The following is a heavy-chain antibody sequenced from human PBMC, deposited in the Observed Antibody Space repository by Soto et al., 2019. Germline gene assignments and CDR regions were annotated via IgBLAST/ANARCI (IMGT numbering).Heavy chain of an antibody. Sequence: QFQLVQSGAEVQKPGSSVKVSCKASGGTFSRFSFNWVRQAPGQGLEWMGGIMPMCGTEKYAQKFQDKVTLTSDESTGTAYMELSRLTSEYTDVYYCAIDSRYGLDAFDIWGHWTLVTVSS. V-gene: IGHV1-69*05. D-gene: IGHD3-9*01. J-gene: IGHJ3*02. CDR3: AIDSRYGLDAFDI. CDR1: GGTFSRFS. CDR2: IMPMCGTE.